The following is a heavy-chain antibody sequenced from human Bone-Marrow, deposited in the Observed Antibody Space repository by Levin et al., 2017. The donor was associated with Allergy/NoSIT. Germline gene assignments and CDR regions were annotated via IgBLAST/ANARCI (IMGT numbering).Heavy chain of an antibody. Sequence: SETLSLTCTVSGGSISSGDYYWSWIRQRPGKGLEWIGYIYDSGSTFYNPSLESRVAISIDTSRNHFSLNLSSVSVADTAVYYCARDVSSDDTFDIWGQGTLVTVSS. CDR2: IYDSGST. CDR1: GGSISSGDYY. J-gene: IGHJ3*02. CDR3: ARDVSSDDTFDI. V-gene: IGHV4-30-4*01. D-gene: IGHD6-6*01.